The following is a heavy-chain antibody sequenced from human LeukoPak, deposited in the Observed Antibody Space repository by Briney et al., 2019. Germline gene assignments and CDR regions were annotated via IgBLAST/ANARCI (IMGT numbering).Heavy chain of an antibody. V-gene: IGHV3-23*01. D-gene: IGHD3-9*01. CDR3: AKDRDILTEDYIFDY. Sequence: PGGSLRLSCAASGLTFSNYDMSWVRQAPGKGLEWVSGVSGSGDRTHYVDSVKGRFTISRDNSKNTLYLQMNSLRAEDTAVYHCAKDRDILTEDYIFDYWGQGTLVTVSS. CDR2: VSGSGDRT. J-gene: IGHJ4*02. CDR1: GLTFSNYD.